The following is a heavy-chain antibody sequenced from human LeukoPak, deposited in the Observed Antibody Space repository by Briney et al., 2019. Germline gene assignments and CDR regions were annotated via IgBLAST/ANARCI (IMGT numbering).Heavy chain of an antibody. V-gene: IGHV3-23*01. Sequence: PGGSLRLSCAASGFTFSSYAMSWVRQAPGKGLEWVSAISGSGGSTYYADSVKGRFTISRDNSKNTLYLQMNSLRAEDTAVYYCAKLQQRITMIVVAYNNWFDPWGQGTLVTVSS. CDR3: AKLQQRITMIVVAYNNWFDP. J-gene: IGHJ5*02. D-gene: IGHD3-22*01. CDR1: GFTFSSYA. CDR2: ISGSGGST.